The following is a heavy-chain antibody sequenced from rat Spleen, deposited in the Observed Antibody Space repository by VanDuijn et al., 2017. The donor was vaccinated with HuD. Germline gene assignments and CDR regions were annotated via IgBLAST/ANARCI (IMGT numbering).Heavy chain of an antibody. CDR3: ARRHYGYTDYFDY. CDR1: GFTFNSYD. Sequence: EVQLVESGGGLVQPGGSLKLSCVVSGFTFNSYDMAWVRQAPTKGLEWVASISSGGGGTYYPDSVEGRFTISRDNAKSTLSLQMDSLRSEDTATYYCARRHYGYTDYFDYWGQGVMVTVSS. V-gene: IGHV5-25*01. CDR2: ISSGGGGT. J-gene: IGHJ2*01. D-gene: IGHD1-9*01.